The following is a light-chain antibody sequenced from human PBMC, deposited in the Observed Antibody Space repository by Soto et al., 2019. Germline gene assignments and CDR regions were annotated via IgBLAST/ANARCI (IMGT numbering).Light chain of an antibody. V-gene: IGKV3-11*01. CDR3: QQRGGWPLT. Sequence: EIVLTQSPATLSLSPGERAALSCRASQGVGRFLAWYQQKPGQAPRLLIYDASNRATGIPARFRGSGSETDFTLAIDNLEPEDFAVYYCQQRGGWPLTFGGGTKVEI. J-gene: IGKJ4*01. CDR2: DAS. CDR1: QGVGRF.